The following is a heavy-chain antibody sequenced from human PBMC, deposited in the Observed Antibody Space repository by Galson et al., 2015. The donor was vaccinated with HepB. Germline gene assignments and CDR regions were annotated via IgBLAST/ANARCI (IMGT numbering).Heavy chain of an antibody. CDR2: INPSGGST. Sequence: SVKVSCKASGYTFTSYYMHWVRQAPGQGLEWMGIINPSGGSTSYAQKFQGRVTMTRDTSTSTVYMELSSLRSEDTAVYYCARDITMVRGVIIRAGYFDYWGQGTLVTVSS. V-gene: IGHV1-46*01. CDR1: GYTFTSYY. CDR3: ARDITMVRGVIIRAGYFDY. J-gene: IGHJ4*02. D-gene: IGHD3-10*01.